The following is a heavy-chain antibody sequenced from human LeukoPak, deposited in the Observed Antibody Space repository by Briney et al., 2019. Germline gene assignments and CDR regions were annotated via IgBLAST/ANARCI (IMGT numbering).Heavy chain of an antibody. J-gene: IGHJ4*02. CDR3: ARAQGNGLIDF. CDR1: GYSISSGYY. D-gene: IGHD3/OR15-3a*01. Sequence: SETLSLTCTVSGYSISSGYYWGWVRQPPGKGLEWIGSIYYSGNTYYNPSLKSRVTISLDTSRNQFSLRLSSVTAADTADYYCARAQGNGLIDFWGQGTLVTVSS. V-gene: IGHV4-38-2*02. CDR2: IYYSGNT.